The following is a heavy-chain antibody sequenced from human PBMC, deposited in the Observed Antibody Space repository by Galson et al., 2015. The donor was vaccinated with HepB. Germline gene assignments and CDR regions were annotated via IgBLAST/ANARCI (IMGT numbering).Heavy chain of an antibody. Sequence: SLRLSCAASGFSFSSYALFWVRQIPGRGLEWVSAISGSGGSRYYADSVKGRFTISRDNSKNTLYLQMNSLRVEDTAVHYCAKSQFGYCSSTSCLGGFDYWGQGTLVTVSS. CDR1: GFSFSSYA. V-gene: IGHV3-23*01. J-gene: IGHJ4*02. D-gene: IGHD2-2*01. CDR2: ISGSGGSR. CDR3: AKSQFGYCSSTSCLGGFDY.